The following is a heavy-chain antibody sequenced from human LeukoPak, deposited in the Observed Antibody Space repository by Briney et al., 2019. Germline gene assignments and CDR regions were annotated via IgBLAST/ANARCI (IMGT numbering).Heavy chain of an antibody. Sequence: GSLRLSCAASGFTFSSYAMSWVRQAPGKGLEWVSAISGSGGSTYYADSVKGRFTISRDNSKNTLYLQMNSLRAEDTAVYYCAKWHERQLAFDSWGQGSLVTVSS. CDR1: GFTFSSYA. V-gene: IGHV3-23*01. J-gene: IGHJ4*02. CDR3: AKWHERQLAFDS. CDR2: ISGSGGST. D-gene: IGHD1-1*01.